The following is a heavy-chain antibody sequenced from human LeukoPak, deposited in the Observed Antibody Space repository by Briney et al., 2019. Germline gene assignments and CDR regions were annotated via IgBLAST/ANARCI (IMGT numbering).Heavy chain of an antibody. CDR1: GFTFSSYE. CDR2: ISSSSGI. CDR3: ARGFSY. V-gene: IGHV3-48*03. J-gene: IGHJ4*02. Sequence: PGGSLRLSCIASGFTFSSYEMSWVRQAPGKGLEWVSYISSSSGIFYADSVKGRFTISRDNAKNSLYLQMNSLRAEDTAVYYCARGFSYWSQGTLVTVSS.